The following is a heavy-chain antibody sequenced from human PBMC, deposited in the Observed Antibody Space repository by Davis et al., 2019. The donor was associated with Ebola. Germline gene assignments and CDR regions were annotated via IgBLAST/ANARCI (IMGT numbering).Heavy chain of an antibody. V-gene: IGHV3-30-3*01. Sequence: GGSLRLSCAASGFTFSSYAMHWVRQAPGKGLEWVAVISHDGSNRFYADSVKGRFTVSRDNSKNTLYLQMNSLRAEDTAVYYCARSLWPLGDYWGQGTLVTVSS. CDR1: GFTFSSYA. CDR2: ISHDGSNR. CDR3: ARSLWPLGDY. D-gene: IGHD3-10*01. J-gene: IGHJ4*02.